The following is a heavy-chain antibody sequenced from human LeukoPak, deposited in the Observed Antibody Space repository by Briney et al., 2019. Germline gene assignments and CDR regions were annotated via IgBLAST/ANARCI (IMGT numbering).Heavy chain of an antibody. V-gene: IGHV3-7*02. CDR3: ARADYYYYYGMDV. J-gene: IGHJ6*02. CDR1: GFTFSSYW. CDR2: INQDGSAT. Sequence: PGGSLRLSCAASGFTFSSYWLSWVRQAPGKGLEWVANINQDGSATYYVDSVKGRFTISRDNAKNSLYLQMSSLRAEGTAVYYCARADYYYYYGMDVWGQGTTVTVSS.